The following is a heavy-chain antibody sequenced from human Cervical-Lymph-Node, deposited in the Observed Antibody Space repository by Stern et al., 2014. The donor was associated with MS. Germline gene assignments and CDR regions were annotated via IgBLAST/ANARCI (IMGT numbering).Heavy chain of an antibody. CDR1: GGSISSYY. D-gene: IGHD6-19*01. CDR3: ARDGGSGWYFGY. J-gene: IGHJ4*02. Sequence: QVQLQESGPGLVKPSETLSLTCTVSGGSISSYYWSWIRQPPGKGLEWIGYIYYSGSTNYNPSLKSRVTISVDTSKNQFSLKLSSVTAADTAVYYCARDGGSGWYFGYWGQGTLVTVSS. V-gene: IGHV4-59*01. CDR2: IYYSGST.